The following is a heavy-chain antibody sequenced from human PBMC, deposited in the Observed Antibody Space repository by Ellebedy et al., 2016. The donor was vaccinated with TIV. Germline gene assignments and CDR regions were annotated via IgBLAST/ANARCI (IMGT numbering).Heavy chain of an antibody. J-gene: IGHJ6*02. D-gene: IGHD6-13*01. CDR1: GYTFTSYG. CDR3: ARDYTSSWRYYYYGMDV. Sequence: AASVKVSCKASGYTFTSYGISWVRQAPGQGLEWMGWISASNGNTTYAQKLQGRVTMTTDTATSTAYMELRSLISDDTAVYYCARDYTSSWRYYYYGMDVWGQGTTVTVSS. CDR2: ISASNGNT. V-gene: IGHV1-18*01.